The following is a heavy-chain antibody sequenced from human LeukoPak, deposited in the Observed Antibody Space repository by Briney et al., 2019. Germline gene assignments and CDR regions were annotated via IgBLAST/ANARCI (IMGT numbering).Heavy chain of an antibody. CDR3: ARVYCSGGSCYKLDY. CDR2: INHSGST. D-gene: IGHD2-15*01. Sequence: SETLSLTCAVYGGSFSGYYWSWIRQPPGKGLEWIGEINHSGSTNYNPSLKSRVTIPVDTSKNQFSLKLSSVTAADTAVYYCARVYCSGGSCYKLDYWGQGTLVTVSS. CDR1: GGSFSGYY. V-gene: IGHV4-34*01. J-gene: IGHJ4*02.